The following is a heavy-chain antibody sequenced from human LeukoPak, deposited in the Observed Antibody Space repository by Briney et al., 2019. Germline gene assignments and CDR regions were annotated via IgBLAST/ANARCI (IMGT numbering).Heavy chain of an antibody. Sequence: PGGSLRLSCAASGFTVSSNYMSWVRQAPGKGLEWVSVIYSSRSTYYADSVKGRFTISRDNSKNTLYLQMNSLRADDTAVYYCARDRGGPEGDWGQGTLVTVSS. V-gene: IGHV3-53*01. CDR3: ARDRGGPEGD. J-gene: IGHJ4*02. D-gene: IGHD2-15*01. CDR2: IYSSRST. CDR1: GFTVSSNY.